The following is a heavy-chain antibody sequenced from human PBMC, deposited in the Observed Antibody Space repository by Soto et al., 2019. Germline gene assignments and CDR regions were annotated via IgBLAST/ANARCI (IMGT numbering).Heavy chain of an antibody. CDR1: GFTFSSYS. J-gene: IGHJ4*02. CDR3: ARADNYGDYVGQGY. CDR2: ISSSSSYI. V-gene: IGHV3-21*01. Sequence: EVQLVESGGGLVKPGGSLRLSCAASGFTFSSYSMNWVRQAPGKGLEWVSSISSSSSYIYYADSVKGRFTISRDNAKNSLYLQMNSLRAEDTAVYYCARADNYGDYVGQGYWGQGTLVTVSS. D-gene: IGHD4-17*01.